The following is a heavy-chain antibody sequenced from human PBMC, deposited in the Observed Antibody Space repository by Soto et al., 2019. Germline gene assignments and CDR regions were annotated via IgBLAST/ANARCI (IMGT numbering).Heavy chain of an antibody. CDR3: ARAGTAVAVALCES. CDR2: VSAHNGYT. J-gene: IGHJ5*02. V-gene: IGHV1-18*01. CDR1: GFTFTSYG. D-gene: IGHD1-1*01. Sequence: QVQLVQSGPDVKKPGASVKVSCNSSGFTFTSYGFSWVRQAPGEGLEWMGWVSAHNGYTTYAQKFLGRVTMTTDPATNTVYMELRRLTSYATAVYYCARAGTAVAVALCESWGPGTLITVSS.